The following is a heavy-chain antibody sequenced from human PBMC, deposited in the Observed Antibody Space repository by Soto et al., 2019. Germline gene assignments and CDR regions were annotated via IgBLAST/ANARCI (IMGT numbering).Heavy chain of an antibody. CDR2: ISYDGSNK. V-gene: IGHV3-30*18. CDR3: AKSPNIAAHYFDY. CDR1: GFTFSSYG. Sequence: GGSLRLSCAASGFTFSSYGMHWVRQAPGKGLEWVAVISYDGSNKYYADSVKGRFTISRDNSKNTLYLQMNSLRAEDTAVYYCAKSPNIAAHYFDYWGQGTLVTVSS. J-gene: IGHJ4*02. D-gene: IGHD6-6*01.